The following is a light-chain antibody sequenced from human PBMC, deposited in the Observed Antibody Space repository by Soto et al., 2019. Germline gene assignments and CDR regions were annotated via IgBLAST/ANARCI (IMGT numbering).Light chain of an antibody. CDR3: QQRSNWPPIT. V-gene: IGKV3-11*01. J-gene: IGKJ5*01. Sequence: EIVLTQSPDTLSLSPGERATLSCRASQSVSSYLAWYQHKPGQAPRLLIYDASNRATGIPARFSGSGSGTDFTLTISSLEPEDFAVYYCQQRSNWPPITFGQGTRLEIK. CDR1: QSVSSY. CDR2: DAS.